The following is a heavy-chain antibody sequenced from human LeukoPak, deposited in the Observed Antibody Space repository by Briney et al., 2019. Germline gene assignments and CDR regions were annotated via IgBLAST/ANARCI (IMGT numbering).Heavy chain of an antibody. D-gene: IGHD6-13*01. Sequence: GASVKVSCKASGYTFTSYYMHWVRQAPGQGLEWMGIINPSGGSTSYAQKFQGRVTMTRDMSTSTVYMELSSLRSEDTAVYYCARAPTKRYSSSWYADYWGQGTLVTVSS. CDR1: GYTFTSYY. CDR3: ARAPTKRYSSSWYADY. J-gene: IGHJ4*02. V-gene: IGHV1-46*01. CDR2: INPSGGST.